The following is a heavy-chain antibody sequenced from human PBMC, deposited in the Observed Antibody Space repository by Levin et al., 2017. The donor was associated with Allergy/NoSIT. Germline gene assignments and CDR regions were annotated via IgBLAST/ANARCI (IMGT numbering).Heavy chain of an antibody. D-gene: IGHD3-10*01. CDR3: ARSGHGWFSALDS. J-gene: IGHJ4*02. V-gene: IGHV4-39*01. CDR1: GGSISSTSQY. CDR2: IHYSEDT. Sequence: RAGGSLRLSCSVSGGSISSTSQYWAWFRQPPGKGLEWVGSIHYSEDTYYNPSLESRITISVDTSKRQFSLGLKSVVAADTAVYYCARSGHGWFSALDSWGQGTLVTVSS.